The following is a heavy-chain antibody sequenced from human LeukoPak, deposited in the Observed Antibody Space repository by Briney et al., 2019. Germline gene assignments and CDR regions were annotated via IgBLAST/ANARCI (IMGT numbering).Heavy chain of an antibody. CDR3: ARDRDSNYQWYFDY. CDR2: IIPIFGTA. CDR1: GGTFSSSA. J-gene: IGHJ4*02. D-gene: IGHD4/OR15-4a*01. Sequence: SVKVSCKASGGTFSSSAISWVRQAPGQGLEWMGGIIPIFGTANYAQKFQGRVTITADESTSTAYMELSSLRSEDTAVYYCARDRDSNYQWYFDYWGQGTLVTVSS. V-gene: IGHV1-69*13.